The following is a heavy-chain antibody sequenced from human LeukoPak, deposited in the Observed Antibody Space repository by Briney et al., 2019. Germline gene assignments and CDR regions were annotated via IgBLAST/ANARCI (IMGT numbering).Heavy chain of an antibody. D-gene: IGHD3-10*01. Sequence: GGPLSLSCVVSGLTFSSYSMIWVRQAPGKGLQWVANMKKDGSETNYVDSVKGRFTISRDNAKNSLYLQMNSLRAEDTAVYYCGRHRSGSGTYFIDYWGQGTLVSVSS. CDR3: GRHRSGSGTYFIDY. CDR1: GLTFSSYS. J-gene: IGHJ4*02. CDR2: MKKDGSET. V-gene: IGHV3-7*01.